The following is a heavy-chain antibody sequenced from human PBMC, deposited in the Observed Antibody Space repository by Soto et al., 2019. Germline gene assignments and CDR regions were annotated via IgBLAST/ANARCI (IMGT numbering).Heavy chain of an antibody. CDR1: TFRSYW. Sequence: TFRSYWMRWVRQPPGKGLEWIGSIYYSGSTYYNPSLKSRVTISVDTSKNQFSLKLSSVTAADTAVYYCARQNYYDFWSGYHFDYWGQGTLVTVS. CDR3: ARQNYYDFWSGYHFDY. V-gene: IGHV4-39*01. CDR2: IYYSGST. J-gene: IGHJ4*02. D-gene: IGHD3-3*01.